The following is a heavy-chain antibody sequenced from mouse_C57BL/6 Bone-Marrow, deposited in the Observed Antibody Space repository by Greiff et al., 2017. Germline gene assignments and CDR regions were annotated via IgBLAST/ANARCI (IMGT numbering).Heavy chain of an antibody. CDR3: ARDYGSSYKYYFDY. J-gene: IGHJ2*01. CDR2: IYPSDSET. D-gene: IGHD1-1*01. Sequence: QVQLQQPGAELVRPGSSVKLSCKASGYTFTSYWMDWVKQRPGQGLEWIGNIYPSDSETHYNQKFKDKATLTVDKSASTAYMQLSSLTSEDSAVYDGARDYGSSYKYYFDYLGQGTTLTVSS. CDR1: GYTFTSYW. V-gene: IGHV1-61*01.